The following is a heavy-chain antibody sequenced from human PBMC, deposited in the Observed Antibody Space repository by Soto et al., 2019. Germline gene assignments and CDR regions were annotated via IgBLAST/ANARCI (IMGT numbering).Heavy chain of an antibody. CDR3: ARDAKWDPRGVEAQQDDYFVF. CDR1: GYTFTSYA. CDR2: IDTGNHNT. V-gene: IGHV1-3*04. Sequence: QVQLVQSGAEVKKPGASVKVSCKASGYTFTSYAMHWLRQAPGQSLEWMGWIDTGNHNTKYSQKFQDRVTITTDTYANTVDMGLSSLTSEDTALYYCARDAKWDPRGVEAQQDDYFVFWGQGTLVTVSS. D-gene: IGHD1-26*01. J-gene: IGHJ4*02.